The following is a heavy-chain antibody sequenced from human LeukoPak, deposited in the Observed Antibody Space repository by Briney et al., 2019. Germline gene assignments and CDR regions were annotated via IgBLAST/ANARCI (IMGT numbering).Heavy chain of an antibody. D-gene: IGHD2-2*02. CDR3: ARDHCRSTSCYRRGEEY. CDR1: GFTFSDYY. Sequence: GGSLRLSCAAPGFTFSDYYMSWIRQAPGKGLEGVSYISSSGSTIYYADSVKGRFTISRDNAKNSLYLQMNSLRAEDTAVYYCARDHCRSTSCYRRGEEYWGQGTMASVPS. V-gene: IGHV3-11*04. J-gene: IGHJ4*02. CDR2: ISSSGSTI.